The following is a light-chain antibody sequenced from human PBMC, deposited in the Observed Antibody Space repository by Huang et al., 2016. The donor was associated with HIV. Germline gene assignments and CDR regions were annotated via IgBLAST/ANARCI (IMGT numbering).Light chain of an antibody. CDR2: AAS. CDR1: QIISTY. CDR3: QQTFSTPLS. Sequence: DIQMTQSPSSLSASVGDRVTIICRASQIISTYLHWYQQKPGKAPRLLIYAASNLQSGVPSRFSGSGQGTDFILTSDSLQPEDSATYFCQQTFSTPLSCGGGTRVDIK. V-gene: IGKV1-39*01. J-gene: IGKJ4*01.